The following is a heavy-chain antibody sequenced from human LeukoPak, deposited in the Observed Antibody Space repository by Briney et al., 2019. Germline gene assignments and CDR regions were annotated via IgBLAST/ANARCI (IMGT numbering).Heavy chain of an antibody. CDR2: FDPEDGET. D-gene: IGHD6-19*01. Sequence: ASVKVSCKVSGYTLTELSMHWVRQAPGKGLEWMGGFDPEDGETIYAQKFQGRVTMTEDTSTDTAYMELSSLRSEDTAVYYCASLGRGGWADAFDIWGRGTMVTVSS. J-gene: IGHJ3*02. V-gene: IGHV1-24*01. CDR3: ASLGRGGWADAFDI. CDR1: GYTLTELS.